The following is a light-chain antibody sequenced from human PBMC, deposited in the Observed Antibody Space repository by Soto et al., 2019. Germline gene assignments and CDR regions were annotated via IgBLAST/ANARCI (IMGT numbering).Light chain of an antibody. J-gene: IGLJ1*01. CDR3: SSYAGSNNFV. CDR1: VGL. CDR2: DDT. V-gene: IGLV2-23*01. Sequence: QSVLTQPASVSGSPGQSITISCTGTVGLVSWYQQHPGKVPKLIIYDDTKRPSGVSSRFSGSKSGNTASLTISGLQTEDEADYYCSSYAGSNNFVFGTGTKVTVL.